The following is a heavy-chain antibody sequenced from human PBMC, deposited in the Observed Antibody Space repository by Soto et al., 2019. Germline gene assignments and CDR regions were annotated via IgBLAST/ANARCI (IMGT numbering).Heavy chain of an antibody. CDR1: GGTFSSYA. Sequence: QVQLVQSGAEVKKPGSSVKVSCKASGGTFSSYAISWVRQAPGQGLEWMGGIIPIFGTANYAQKCQGRVTITADESTSTAYMELSSLRSADTAVYYCARDVEQQLAFDYGGQGTLVTVSS. D-gene: IGHD6-13*01. CDR2: IIPIFGTA. J-gene: IGHJ4*02. V-gene: IGHV1-69*01. CDR3: ARDVEQQLAFDY.